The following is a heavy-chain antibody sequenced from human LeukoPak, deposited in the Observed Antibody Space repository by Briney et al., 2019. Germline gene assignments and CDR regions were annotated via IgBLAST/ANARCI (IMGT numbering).Heavy chain of an antibody. D-gene: IGHD3-16*02. Sequence: ASVKVSCKASVYTFTIYDINWVRQATGQGLEWMGWMNPNSGNTGYAQKFQGRVTMTRNTSISRAYMELSSLRSEDTAVYYCARLGYYDYIWGSYRYTELDYWGQGTLVTVSS. J-gene: IGHJ4*02. CDR3: ARLGYYDYIWGSYRYTELDY. CDR2: MNPNSGNT. CDR1: VYTFTIYD. V-gene: IGHV1-8*01.